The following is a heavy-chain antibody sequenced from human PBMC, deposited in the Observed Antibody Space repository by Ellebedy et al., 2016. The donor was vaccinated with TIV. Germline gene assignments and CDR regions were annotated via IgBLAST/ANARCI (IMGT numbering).Heavy chain of an antibody. CDR1: GYTLTELS. V-gene: IGHV1-24*01. CDR2: FDPEDGET. D-gene: IGHD3-10*01. CDR3: ATNRVWFGELLPPDY. J-gene: IGHJ4*02. Sequence: ASVKVSCXVSGYTLTELSMQWVRQAPGKGLEWMGGFDPEDGETIYAQKFQGRVTMTEDTSTDPAYMELSSLRSEDTAVYYCATNRVWFGELLPPDYWGQGTLVTVSS.